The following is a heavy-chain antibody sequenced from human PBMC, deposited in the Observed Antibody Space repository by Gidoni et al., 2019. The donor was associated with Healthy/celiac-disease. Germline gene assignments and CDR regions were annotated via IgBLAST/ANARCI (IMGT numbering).Heavy chain of an antibody. J-gene: IGHJ6*02. Sequence: EVQLVESGGGLVQPGRSLRLSCAASGFTFDDYAMHWVRQAPGKGLEWVSGISWNSGSIGYADSGKGRFTISRDNAKNSLYLQMNSLRAEDTALYYCAKDRRLTYYYGMDVWGQGTTVTVSS. CDR2: ISWNSGSI. V-gene: IGHV3-9*01. D-gene: IGHD3-3*01. CDR1: GFTFDDYA. CDR3: AKDRRLTYYYGMDV.